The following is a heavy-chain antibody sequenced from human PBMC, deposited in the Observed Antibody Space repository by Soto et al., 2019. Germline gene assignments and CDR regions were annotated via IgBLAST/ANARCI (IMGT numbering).Heavy chain of an antibody. J-gene: IGHJ3*02. CDR3: ATVAGIAVAGTDDAFDI. D-gene: IGHD6-19*01. CDR2: INHSGST. CDR1: GGSFSGYY. V-gene: IGHV4-34*01. Sequence: SETLSLTCAVYGGSFSGYYWSWIRQPPGKGLEWIGEINHSGSTNYNPSLKSRVTISVDTSKNQFSLKLSSVTAADTAVYYCATVAGIAVAGTDDAFDIWGQGTMVTVSS.